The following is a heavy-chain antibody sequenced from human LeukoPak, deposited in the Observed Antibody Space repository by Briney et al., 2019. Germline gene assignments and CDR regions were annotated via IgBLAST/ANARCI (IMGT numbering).Heavy chain of an antibody. V-gene: IGHV4-38-2*02. Sequence: PSETLSLTCTVSGYSISSGYYWGWIRQPPGKGLEWIGEINHSGSTNYNPSLKSRVTISVDTSKNQFSLKLSSVTAADTAVYYCARAGEQTAITLYYYYMDVWGKGTTVTISS. CDR3: ARAGEQTAITLYYYYMDV. J-gene: IGHJ6*03. CDR2: INHSGST. CDR1: GYSISSGYY. D-gene: IGHD5-18*01.